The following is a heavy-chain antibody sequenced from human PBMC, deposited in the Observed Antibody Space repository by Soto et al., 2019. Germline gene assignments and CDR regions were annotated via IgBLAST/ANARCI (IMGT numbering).Heavy chain of an antibody. V-gene: IGHV1-69*06. J-gene: IGHJ4*02. D-gene: IGHD1-26*01. CDR3: ASRGSSGSYYPFDY. CDR2: IIPIFGTA. Sequence: SVKVSCKASGGTFSSYAISWVRQAPGQGLEWMGGIIPIFGTANYAQKFQGRVTITADKSTSTAYMELSSLRSEDTAVYYCASRGSSGSYYPFDYWGQGTLVTVSS. CDR1: GGTFSSYA.